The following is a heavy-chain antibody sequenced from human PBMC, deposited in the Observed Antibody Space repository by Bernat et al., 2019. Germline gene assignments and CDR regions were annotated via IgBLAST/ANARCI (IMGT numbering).Heavy chain of an antibody. D-gene: IGHD1-26*01. CDR3: ARGGGSYSQSLPFDI. J-gene: IGHJ3*02. V-gene: IGHV3-30*02. CDR2: IRYDGSGE. CDR1: GFTFSSYG. Sequence: QVQLVESGGGVVQPGGSLRLSCAASGFTFSSYGMHWVRQAPGKGLEWVAFIRYDGSGEYYVDSVKGRFTISRDTSKNTLYLQMNSLRAEDTAVYYCARGGGSYSQSLPFDIWGQGTVVSVSS.